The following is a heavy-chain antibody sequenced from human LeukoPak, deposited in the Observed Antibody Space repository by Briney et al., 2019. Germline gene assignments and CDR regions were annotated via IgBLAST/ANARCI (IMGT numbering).Heavy chain of an antibody. CDR1: GFTFDDYA. Sequence: PGGFLRLSCAASGFTFDDYAMHWVRQAPGKGLEWVSLISWDGGSTYYADSVKGRFTISRDNSKNSLYLQMNSLRAEDTALYYCAKDNGYCGGDCYSLFDYWGQGTLVTVSS. D-gene: IGHD2-21*01. J-gene: IGHJ4*02. V-gene: IGHV3-43D*03. CDR3: AKDNGYCGGDCYSLFDY. CDR2: ISWDGGST.